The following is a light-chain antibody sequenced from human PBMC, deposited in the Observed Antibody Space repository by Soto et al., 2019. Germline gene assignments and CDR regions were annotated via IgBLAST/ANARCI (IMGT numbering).Light chain of an antibody. CDR3: AAWDDSLNGNYV. J-gene: IGLJ1*01. CDR2: SNN. V-gene: IGLV1-44*01. Sequence: QSVLTQPPSASGTPGQWVTISCSGSSYNIGSNTVNWYQQLPGTAPKLLIYSNNQRPSGVPVRFSGSKSGTSASLAISGLQSEDEADYYCAAWDDSLNGNYVFGTGTKLTVL. CDR1: SYNIGSNT.